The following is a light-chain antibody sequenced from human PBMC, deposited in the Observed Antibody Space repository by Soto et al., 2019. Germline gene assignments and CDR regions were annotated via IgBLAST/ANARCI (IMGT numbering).Light chain of an antibody. J-gene: IGKJ3*01. CDR2: GAS. V-gene: IGKV1-8*01. Sequence: AIRMTQSPSSLSASQGDSVTITCRAAQGINSFLAWFEQKPGKPTNLLIYGASYSKSGVPSRFIGSGSATDFTLTISNLQSEDFATYYCLQYYTFPRFFGPGTTVDIK. CDR1: QGINSF. CDR3: LQYYTFPRF.